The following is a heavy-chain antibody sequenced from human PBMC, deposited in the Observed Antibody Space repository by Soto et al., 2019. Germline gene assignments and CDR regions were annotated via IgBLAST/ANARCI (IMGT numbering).Heavy chain of an antibody. Sequence: EVQLVESGGGLVQPGGSLRLSCAASGFTFSNYFMHWVRQGPGKGLVWVSRINSDGSSTSYADSVKGRFTISRGNAKNTLYLQMNSLRAEDTAVYYCTRGNYYGMDVWGQGTTVTVSS. V-gene: IGHV3-74*01. CDR1: GFTFSNYF. CDR2: INSDGSST. J-gene: IGHJ6*02. CDR3: TRGNYYGMDV.